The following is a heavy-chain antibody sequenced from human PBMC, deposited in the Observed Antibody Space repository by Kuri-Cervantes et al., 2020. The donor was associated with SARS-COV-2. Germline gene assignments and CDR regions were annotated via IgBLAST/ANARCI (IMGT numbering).Heavy chain of an antibody. CDR2: IYSGGST. Sequence: GGSLRLSCAASGFTVSSNEMSWVRQAPGKGLEWVSVIYSGGSTYYADSVKGRFTISRDNSKNTLYLQMNSLRAEDTAVYYCARERAAGRMFDYWGQGTLVTVSS. V-gene: IGHV3-53*01. CDR1: GFTVSSNE. D-gene: IGHD6-13*01. J-gene: IGHJ4*02. CDR3: ARERAAGRMFDY.